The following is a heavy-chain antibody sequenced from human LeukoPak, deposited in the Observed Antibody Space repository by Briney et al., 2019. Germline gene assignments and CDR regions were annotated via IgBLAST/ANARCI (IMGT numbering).Heavy chain of an antibody. V-gene: IGHV4-59*01. CDR1: GGSLCSSF. Sequence: SGTLSLTCTVSGGSLCSSFWSWVRAPLGGGVGWNGNIYYRGTTNYNPAHKSRVTISVDTSKNQYSLELSSVTAADTAEYHCARETAAGQIDYWGQGTLVTVSS. CDR2: IYYRGTT. D-gene: IGHD6-13*01. J-gene: IGHJ4*02. CDR3: ARETAAGQIDY.